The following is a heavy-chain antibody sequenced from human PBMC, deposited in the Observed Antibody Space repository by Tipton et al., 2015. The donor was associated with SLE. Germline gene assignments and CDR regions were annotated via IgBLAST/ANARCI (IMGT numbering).Heavy chain of an antibody. V-gene: IGHV4-59*08. CDR2: INHSGST. J-gene: IGHJ2*01. CDR3: ARRSGYVDYWYFDL. CDR1: GGSISSYY. Sequence: TLSLTCTVSGGSISSYYWSWIRQPAGKGLEWIGEINHSGSTNYNPSLKSRVTISVDTSKNQFSLKLSSVTAADTAVYYCARRSGYVDYWYFDLWGRGTLVTVSS. D-gene: IGHD5-12*01.